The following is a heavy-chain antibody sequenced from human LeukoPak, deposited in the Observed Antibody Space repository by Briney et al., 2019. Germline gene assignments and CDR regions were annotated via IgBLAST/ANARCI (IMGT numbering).Heavy chain of an antibody. J-gene: IGHJ3*02. V-gene: IGHV4-39*01. D-gene: IGHD2-8*01. Sequence: PSENLSFTCTVSGCSISSSSYYWGWIRQPPGKGLEWIGSIYYSGSTYYNPALNSRVTISVVTSTNQLSLKLSSVAAADTAVYSCARPIGGTITAFDIWGQGTMVTVSS. CDR2: IYYSGST. CDR3: ARPIGGTITAFDI. CDR1: GCSISSSSYY.